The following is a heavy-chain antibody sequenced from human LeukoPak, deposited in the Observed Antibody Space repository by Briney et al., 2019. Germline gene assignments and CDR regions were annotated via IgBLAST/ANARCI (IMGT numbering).Heavy chain of an antibody. CDR1: GFTFSIYG. CDR2: IRYDGSNK. V-gene: IGHV3-30*02. D-gene: IGHD3-22*01. CDR3: AKEKKYYYDSSGYPGYDY. J-gene: IGHJ4*02. Sequence: GGSLRLSCTASGFTFSIYGMHWVRQAPGKGLEWVAFIRYDGSNKYYADSVKGRFTISRDNSKNTLYLQMSSLRAEDTAVYYCAKEKKYYYDSSGYPGYDYWGQGTLVTVSS.